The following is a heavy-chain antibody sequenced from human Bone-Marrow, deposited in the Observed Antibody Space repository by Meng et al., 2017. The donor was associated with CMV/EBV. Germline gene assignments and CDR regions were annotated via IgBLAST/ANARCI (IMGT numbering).Heavy chain of an antibody. D-gene: IGHD4/OR15-4a*01. CDR2: INPSGGST. CDR3: AIHIPYGGFDY. CDR1: GYTFTGYY. V-gene: IGHV1-46*01. Sequence: ASVKVSCKASGYTFTGYYMHWVRQAPGQGLEWMGIINPSGGSTSYAQKFQGRVTMTRDTSTSTVYMELSSLRSEDTAVYYCAIHIPYGGFDYWGQGTLVTGSS. J-gene: IGHJ4*02.